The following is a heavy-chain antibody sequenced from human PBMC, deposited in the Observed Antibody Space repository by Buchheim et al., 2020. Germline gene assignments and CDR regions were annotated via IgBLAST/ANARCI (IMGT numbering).Heavy chain of an antibody. V-gene: IGHV1-69*02. J-gene: IGHJ6*02. D-gene: IGHD5-12*01. Sequence: QVQLVQSGAEVKKPGSSVKVSCKASGGTFSSYTISWVRQAPGQGLEWMGRIIPILGIANYAQKFQGRVTITADKSTSTAYMELSSLRSEDTAVYYCATRDTRYSGYDHQGYYYGMDVWGQGTT. CDR3: ATRDTRYSGYDHQGYYYGMDV. CDR1: GGTFSSYT. CDR2: IIPILGIA.